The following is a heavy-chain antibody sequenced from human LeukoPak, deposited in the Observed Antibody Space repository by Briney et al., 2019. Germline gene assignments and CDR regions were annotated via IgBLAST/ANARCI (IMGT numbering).Heavy chain of an antibody. D-gene: IGHD3-22*01. Sequence: GGSLRLSCAASGFTFSDYWMSWVRQAPGEGLEWVANIKQDGSEKHYVDSLRGRFTISRDNAKNSLDLQMNSLRAEDTAVYFCARDLYYFDSSGYYASDLWGQGTLVTVSS. V-gene: IGHV3-7*01. CDR2: IKQDGSEK. J-gene: IGHJ5*02. CDR1: GFTFSDYW. CDR3: ARDLYYFDSSGYYASDL.